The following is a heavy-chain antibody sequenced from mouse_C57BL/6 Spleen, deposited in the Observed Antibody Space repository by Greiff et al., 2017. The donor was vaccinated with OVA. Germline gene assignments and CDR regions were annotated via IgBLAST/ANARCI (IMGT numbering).Heavy chain of an antibody. J-gene: IGHJ2*01. D-gene: IGHD1-1*01. V-gene: IGHV1-18*01. Sequence: EVQLQQSGPELVKPGASVKIPCKASGYTFTDYNMDWVKQSHGKSLEWIGDINPNNGGTIYNQKFKGKATLTVDKSSSTAYMELRSLTSEDTAVYDCARSRDGSADFDYWGQGTTLTVSS. CDR3: ARSRDGSADFDY. CDR1: GYTFTDYN. CDR2: INPNNGGT.